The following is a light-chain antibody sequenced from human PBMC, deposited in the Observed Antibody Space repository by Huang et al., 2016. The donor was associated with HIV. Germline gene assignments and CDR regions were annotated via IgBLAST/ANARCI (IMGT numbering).Light chain of an antibody. CDR2: AES. V-gene: IGKV1-39*01. CDR1: QSISSY. Sequence: DIQMTQSPSSLSASVGDRVTITCRASQSISSYLNWYQQKPGKAPKLLIYAESSLQSGVPSRFSGSGSGTDFTLTISSLQPEDFATYYCQQSYSTPLTFGPGTKVDIK. J-gene: IGKJ3*01. CDR3: QQSYSTPLT.